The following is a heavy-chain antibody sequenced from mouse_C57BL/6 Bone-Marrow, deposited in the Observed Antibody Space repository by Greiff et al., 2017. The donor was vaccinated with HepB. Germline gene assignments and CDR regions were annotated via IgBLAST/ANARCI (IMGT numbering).Heavy chain of an antibody. CDR2: IYPGSGST. V-gene: IGHV1-55*01. Sequence: QVQLQQPGAELVKPGASVKMSCKASGYTFTSYWITWVKQRPGQGLEWIGDIYPGSGSTNYNEKFKSKATLTVDTSSSTAYMQLSSLTSEDSAVYYCAREGTTVPGFAYWGQGTLVTVSA. CDR3: AREGTTVPGFAY. D-gene: IGHD1-1*01. J-gene: IGHJ3*01. CDR1: GYTFTSYW.